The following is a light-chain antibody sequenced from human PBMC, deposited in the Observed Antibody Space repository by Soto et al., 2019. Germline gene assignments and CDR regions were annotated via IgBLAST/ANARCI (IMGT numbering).Light chain of an antibody. CDR2: DVT. CDR3: SSQAGNNVI. V-gene: IGLV2-8*01. J-gene: IGLJ2*01. Sequence: QSVLTQPPSASGSPGQSVTISCTGTSSDVGGSNYVSWYQQHPGKVPKLIIYDVTKRPSGVPDRFSGSKSGNTASLAVSGLQAEDEADYYCSSQAGNNVIFGGGTKLTVL. CDR1: SSDVGGSNY.